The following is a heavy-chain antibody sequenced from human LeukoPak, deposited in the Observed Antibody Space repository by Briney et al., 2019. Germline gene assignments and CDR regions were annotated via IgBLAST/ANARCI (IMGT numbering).Heavy chain of an antibody. CDR2: ISSSGSTI. CDR3: ATMVRANWFDP. CDR1: GFTFSDHY. D-gene: IGHD3-10*01. V-gene: IGHV3-11*01. Sequence: GGSLRLSCAASGFTFSDHYMSWIRQAPGKGLEWVSYISSSGSTIYYADSVKGRFTISRDNAKNSLYLQMNSLRAEDTAVYYCATMVRANWFDPWGQGTLVTVSS. J-gene: IGHJ5*02.